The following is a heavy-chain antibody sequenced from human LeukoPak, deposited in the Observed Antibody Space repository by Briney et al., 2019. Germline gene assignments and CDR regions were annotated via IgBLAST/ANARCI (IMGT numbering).Heavy chain of an antibody. CDR2: ISDDGSRS. Sequence: PGRSLRLSCAASRFTFRNYAFHWVRQAPGKGLEWVAFISDDGSRSYYPNSVKGRFTISRDNSRNTLYLQMNSLRPEDTAVYYCARDRGPITMVRGVIIPPYYYGMDVWGQGTTVTVSS. D-gene: IGHD3-10*01. J-gene: IGHJ6*02. CDR3: ARDRGPITMVRGVIIPPYYYGMDV. V-gene: IGHV3-30-3*01. CDR1: RFTFRNYA.